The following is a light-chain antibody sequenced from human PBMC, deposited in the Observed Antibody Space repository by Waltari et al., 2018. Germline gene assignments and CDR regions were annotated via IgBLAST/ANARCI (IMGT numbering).Light chain of an antibody. V-gene: IGKV1-17*01. CDR2: GAS. CDR1: QDIRND. J-gene: IGKJ1*01. CDR3: RQHHTYPWT. Sequence: DIQMTQSPSSLSASVGDRVTFTCRASQDIRNDLGWYQQKPGKPPKRLIYGASTLQSGVPSRFSGTGSGTEFTLTISSLQPEDFATYYCRQHHTYPWTFGQGTQVEIK.